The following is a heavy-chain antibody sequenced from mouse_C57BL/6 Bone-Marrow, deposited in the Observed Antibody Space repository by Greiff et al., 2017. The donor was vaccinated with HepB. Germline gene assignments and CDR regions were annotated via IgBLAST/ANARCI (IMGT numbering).Heavy chain of an antibody. J-gene: IGHJ1*03. CDR1: GYTFTSYG. Sequence: VKLQESGAELARPGASVKLSCKASGYTFTSYGISWVKQRTGQGLEWIGEIYPRSGNTYYNEKFKGKATLNADKSSSTAYMELRSLTSEDSAVYFCAREEGDGYYWYFDVWSTGTTVTVSS. CDR2: IYPRSGNT. V-gene: IGHV1-81*01. D-gene: IGHD2-3*01. CDR3: AREEGDGYYWYFDV.